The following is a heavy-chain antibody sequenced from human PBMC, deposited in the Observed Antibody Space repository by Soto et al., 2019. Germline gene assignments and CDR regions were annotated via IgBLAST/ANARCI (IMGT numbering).Heavy chain of an antibody. J-gene: IGHJ6*02. CDR1: GYTFTTYD. Sequence: GASVKVCCKAPGYTFTTYDINWVRQAPGQGLEWLGWMDPNSGSTGYAQNFQGRITMTRNISRNTAHMELSSLQSEDTAVYYCARERKFDFWRKGLDVWGQGTTVTVSS. D-gene: IGHD3-3*01. V-gene: IGHV1-8*01. CDR2: MDPNSGST. CDR3: ARERKFDFWRKGLDV.